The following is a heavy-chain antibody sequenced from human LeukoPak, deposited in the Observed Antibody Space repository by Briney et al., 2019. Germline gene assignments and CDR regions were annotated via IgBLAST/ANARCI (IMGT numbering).Heavy chain of an antibody. J-gene: IGHJ5*02. Sequence: GGSLRLSCAASGFTFSSYAMSWVRQAPGKGLEWVSAISGSGGSTYYADSVKGRFTISRDNSKNTLYLQMNSLRAEDTAVYSCAKDPFYYYDSSGPDWFDPWGQGPLVTVSS. CDR3: AKDPFYYYDSSGPDWFDP. CDR1: GFTFSSYA. V-gene: IGHV3-23*01. D-gene: IGHD3-22*01. CDR2: ISGSGGST.